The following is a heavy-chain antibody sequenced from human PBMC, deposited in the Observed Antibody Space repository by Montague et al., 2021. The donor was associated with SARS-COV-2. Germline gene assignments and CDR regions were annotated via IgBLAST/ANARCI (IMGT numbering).Heavy chain of an antibody. CDR1: GFIFTNYG. CDR3: AKSFSGTRNWFDI. V-gene: IGHV3-23*01. CDR2: ISGFGGGT. J-gene: IGHJ5*02. Sequence: SLRLSCAASGFIFTNYGMNWVRRAPGKGLESVAGISGFGGGTYYSASVKGRFTISRATSNSTLLLQMDGLRAEDTAIYYCAKSFSGTRNWFDIWGQGTLVTVSS. D-gene: IGHD1-1*01.